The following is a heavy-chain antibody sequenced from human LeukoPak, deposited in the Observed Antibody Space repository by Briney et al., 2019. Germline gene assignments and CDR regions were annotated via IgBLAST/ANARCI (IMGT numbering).Heavy chain of an antibody. CDR1: GMNFERYA. Sequence: GGSLRLSCAASGMNFERYAMHWVRQRPGKGLEWVGVSSADGKADHADAVKGRFTVSRDNSKDSLSLQMSSLRDEDTVLYYCPTWAFYHDLVVWGQGTTVIVSS. J-gene: IGHJ6*02. CDR2: SSADGKA. V-gene: IGHV3-43*02. D-gene: IGHD1-26*01. CDR3: PTWAFYHDLVV.